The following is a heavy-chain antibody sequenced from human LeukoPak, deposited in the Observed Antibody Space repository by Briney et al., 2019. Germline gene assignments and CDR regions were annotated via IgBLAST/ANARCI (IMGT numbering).Heavy chain of an antibody. Sequence: SETLSLTCSVSGGSISNYYWSWIRQPPGKGLEWVAYIHYSGNTNYNPSLKSRVIISVDTSKNQFSLKLASVTAAGTAVYYCARVDDTSGYFKFDYWGQGTLVTVSS. CDR1: GGSISNYY. V-gene: IGHV4-59*01. D-gene: IGHD3-22*01. CDR2: IHYSGNT. CDR3: ARVDDTSGYFKFDY. J-gene: IGHJ4*02.